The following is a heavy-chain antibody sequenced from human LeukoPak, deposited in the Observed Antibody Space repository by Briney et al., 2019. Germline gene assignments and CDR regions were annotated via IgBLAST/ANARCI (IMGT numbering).Heavy chain of an antibody. CDR2: IYYSGGA. Sequence: SETLSLTCTVSGGSISSYYWSWIRQPPGKGPEWVGYIYYSGGARYSPSLQSRITISVDTSKNQFSLRLSSVTAADTAVYYCARMEVGYCSGGSCPYYFDYWGQGTPVTVSS. CDR3: ARMEVGYCSGGSCPYYFDY. V-gene: IGHV4-59*01. J-gene: IGHJ4*02. CDR1: GGSISSYY. D-gene: IGHD2-15*01.